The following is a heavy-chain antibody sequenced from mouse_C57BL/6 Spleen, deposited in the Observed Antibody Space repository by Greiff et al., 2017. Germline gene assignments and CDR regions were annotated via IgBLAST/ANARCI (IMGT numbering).Heavy chain of an antibody. D-gene: IGHD1-1*01. Sequence: QVQLQQPGAELVKPGASVKMSCKASGYTFTSYWITWVKQRPGQGLEWIGDIYPGSGSTNYNEKFKSKATLTVDTSSSTAYMQLSSLTSEDAAVYYCARRLLRYAMDYWGQGTSVTVSS. V-gene: IGHV1-55*01. J-gene: IGHJ4*01. CDR2: IYPGSGST. CDR1: GYTFTSYW. CDR3: ARRLLRYAMDY.